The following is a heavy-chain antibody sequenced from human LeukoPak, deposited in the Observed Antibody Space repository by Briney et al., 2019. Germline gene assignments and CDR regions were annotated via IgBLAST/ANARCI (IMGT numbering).Heavy chain of an antibody. CDR2: IYYSGST. J-gene: IGHJ3*02. CDR3: AREVGAHDAFDI. CDR1: GGSISSYY. V-gene: IGHV4-59*01. Sequence: PSETLSLTCTVSGGSISSYYWSWIRQPPGKGLEWIGYIYYSGSTNYNLSLKSRVTISVDTSKNQFSLKLSSVTAADTAVYYCAREVGAHDAFDIWGQGTMVTVSS. D-gene: IGHD1-26*01.